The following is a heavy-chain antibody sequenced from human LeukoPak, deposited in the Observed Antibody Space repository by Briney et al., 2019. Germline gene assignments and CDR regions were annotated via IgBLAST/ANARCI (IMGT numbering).Heavy chain of an antibody. V-gene: IGHV4-59*08. CDR1: GGSISSYY. Sequence: PSETLSLTCTVSGGSISSYYWSWIRQPPGKGLEWTGYIYYSGSTNYNPSLKSRVTISVDTSKNQFSLELSSVTAADTAVYYCARLSPISDAFDIWGQGTMVTVSS. CDR2: IYYSGST. CDR3: ARLSPISDAFDI. J-gene: IGHJ3*02.